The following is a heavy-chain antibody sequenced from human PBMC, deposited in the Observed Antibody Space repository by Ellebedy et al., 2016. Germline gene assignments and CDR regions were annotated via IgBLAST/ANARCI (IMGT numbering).Heavy chain of an antibody. CDR3: ARTLVAAAGTS. J-gene: IGHJ5*02. CDR1: GFTFSSYW. Sequence: GESLKISXAASGFTFSSYWMTWVRQAPGKGLEWVANIKQDGSEKYYVDSLKGRFTISRDNAKNSLYPQMNSLRAEDTAVYYCARTLVAAAGTSWGQGTLVTVSS. D-gene: IGHD6-13*01. V-gene: IGHV3-7*04. CDR2: IKQDGSEK.